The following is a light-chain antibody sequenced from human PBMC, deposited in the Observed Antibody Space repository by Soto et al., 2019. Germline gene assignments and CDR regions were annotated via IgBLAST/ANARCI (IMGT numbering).Light chain of an antibody. Sequence: DLQLTQSPCFLSASVGAILTITWRASLGIRDYLAWYQQKPGRVPRLLIYSASTLQRGVPSRFSGSGSGTEFTLTISSLQPEDFASYYCQKLDRYPFNCGGGNTVAIK. CDR1: LGIRDY. CDR3: QKLDRYPFN. J-gene: IGKJ4*01. CDR2: SAS. V-gene: IGKV1-9*01.